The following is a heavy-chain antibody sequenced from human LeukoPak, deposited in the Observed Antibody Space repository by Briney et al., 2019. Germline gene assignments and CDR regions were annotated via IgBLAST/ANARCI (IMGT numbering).Heavy chain of an antibody. V-gene: IGHV3-7*03. CDR2: INQDGSEK. CDR1: GFPFSSYW. CDR3: AQGGYSSSWYFDY. D-gene: IGHD6-13*01. Sequence: PGGSLRLSCAGSGFPFSSYWMTWVRQAPGKGLEWVANINQDGSEKSYVDSVRGRFTISRDNAKNSLYPQMNSLRAEDTALYYCAQGGYSSSWYFDYWGQGTLVTVSS. J-gene: IGHJ4*02.